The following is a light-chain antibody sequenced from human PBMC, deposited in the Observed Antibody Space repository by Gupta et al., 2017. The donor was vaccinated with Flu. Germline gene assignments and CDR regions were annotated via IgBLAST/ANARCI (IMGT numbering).Light chain of an antibody. V-gene: IGLV2-8*01. CDR1: SSDVGGHYY. CDR2: EVS. J-gene: IGLJ1*01. CDR3: SSYAGSNNLGV. Sequence: QSALTQPPSASGSPGQSVTISCTGTSSDVGGHYYVSWYQQHPGKAPKLMIYEVSKRPSGVPDRFSGSKSGNTASLTVSGLQAEDEADYYCSSYAGSNNLGVFGTGTKVTVL.